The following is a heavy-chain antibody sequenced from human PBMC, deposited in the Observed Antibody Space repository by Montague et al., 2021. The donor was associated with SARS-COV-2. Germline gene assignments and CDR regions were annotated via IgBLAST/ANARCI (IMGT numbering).Heavy chain of an antibody. CDR2: SSGSDGGS. Sequence: SLRLSCAASGFTFSNSAMNWVRQAPGKGLEWGSGSSGSDGGSHYADSVKGRFTISRDNSKNVLYLQMNSLRAEDTALYYCAKDSYYHGLGYGMDVWGQGTTVTVSS. J-gene: IGHJ6*02. CDR1: GFTFSNSA. D-gene: IGHD3-10*01. V-gene: IGHV3-23*01. CDR3: AKDSYYHGLGYGMDV.